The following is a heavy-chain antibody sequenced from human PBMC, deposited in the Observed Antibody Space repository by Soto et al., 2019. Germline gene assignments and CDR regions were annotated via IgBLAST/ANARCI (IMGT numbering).Heavy chain of an antibody. CDR1: GGTFSSYA. V-gene: IGHV1-69*01. Sequence: QVQLVQSGAEVKKPGSSVKVSCKASGGTFSSYAISWVRQAPGQGLEWMGGIIPIFGTANYAQKLQGRVTITADEYTSTASMELSSLRSEDTAVYYCARGAGLRYFDWLALFDYWGQGTVVTVSS. CDR2: IIPIFGTA. J-gene: IGHJ4*02. D-gene: IGHD3-9*01. CDR3: ARGAGLRYFDWLALFDY.